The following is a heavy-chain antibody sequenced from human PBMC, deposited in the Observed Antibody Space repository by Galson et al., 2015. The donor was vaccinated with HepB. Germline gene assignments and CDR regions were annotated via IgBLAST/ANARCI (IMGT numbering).Heavy chain of an antibody. V-gene: IGHV1-18*01. J-gene: IGHJ4*02. Sequence: SVKVSCKASGGTFTSYGISWVRQAPGQGLEWMGWISAYNGNTNYAQKLQGRVTMTTDTSTSTAYMELRSLRSDDTAVYYCARGEGPEYSSGWYYYWGQGTLVTVSS. CDR3: ARGEGPEYSSGWYYY. D-gene: IGHD6-19*01. CDR2: ISAYNGNT. CDR1: GGTFTSYG.